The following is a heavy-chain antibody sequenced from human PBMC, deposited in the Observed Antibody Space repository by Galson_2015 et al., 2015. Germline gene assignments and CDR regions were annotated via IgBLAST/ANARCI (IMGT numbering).Heavy chain of an antibody. CDR1: GFTFSSYS. D-gene: IGHD2-2*01. Sequence: SLRLSCAASGFTFSSYSMNWVRQAPGKGLGWVSSISSSSSYIYYADSVKGRFTISRDNAKNSLYLQMNSLRAEDTAVYYCARERGGLDCSSTSCYRSYGWFDPWGQGTLVTVSS. V-gene: IGHV3-21*01. CDR3: ARERGGLDCSSTSCYRSYGWFDP. CDR2: ISSSSSYI. J-gene: IGHJ5*02.